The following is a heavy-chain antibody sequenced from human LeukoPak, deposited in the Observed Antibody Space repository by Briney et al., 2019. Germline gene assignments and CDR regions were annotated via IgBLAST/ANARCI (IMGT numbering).Heavy chain of an antibody. Sequence: GGSLRLSCAASGFTFISYGMHWVRQAPGKGLEWVAVILYDGSNKFYADSVKGRFTISRDNSKNTLYLQMNSLRAEDTAVYYCAKDDFLSVNYYYGMDVWGQGTTVTVSS. D-gene: IGHD3/OR15-3a*01. V-gene: IGHV3-30*18. CDR2: ILYDGSNK. CDR1: GFTFISYG. J-gene: IGHJ6*02. CDR3: AKDDFLSVNYYYGMDV.